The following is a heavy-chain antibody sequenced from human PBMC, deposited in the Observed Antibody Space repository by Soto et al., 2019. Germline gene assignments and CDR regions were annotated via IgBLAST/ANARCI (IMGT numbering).Heavy chain of an antibody. D-gene: IGHD6-13*01. CDR2: IKQDGSEK. CDR1: GFNFSSYG. Sequence: GGSLILSCAASGFNFSSYGMSWVRQKPGKGLEWVANIKQDGSEKYYVDSVKGRFTISRDNAKNSLYLQMNSLRAEDTAVYYCARERGWRYSSSWYDYYYGMDVWGQGTTVTVSS. CDR3: ARERGWRYSSSWYDYYYGMDV. V-gene: IGHV3-7*05. J-gene: IGHJ6*02.